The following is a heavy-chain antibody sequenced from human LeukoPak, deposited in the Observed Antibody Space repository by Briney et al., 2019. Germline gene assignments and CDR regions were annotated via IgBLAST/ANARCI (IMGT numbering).Heavy chain of an antibody. CDR3: ARRVGGAFDY. D-gene: IGHD3-3*01. CDR2: ISNSGGNT. CDR1: GFTFSNYA. Sequence: GSLRLSCAASGFTFSNYAMSWVRQAPGKGLEWVSGISNSGGNTYYADSVKGRFTISRDNSKNTLYLQMNSLRAEDTAVYYCARRVGGAFDYWGQGTLVTVSS. J-gene: IGHJ4*02. V-gene: IGHV3-23*01.